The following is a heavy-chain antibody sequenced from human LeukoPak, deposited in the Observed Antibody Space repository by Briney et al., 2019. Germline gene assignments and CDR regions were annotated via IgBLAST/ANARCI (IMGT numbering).Heavy chain of an antibody. V-gene: IGHV3-23*01. CDR1: GFTFSDCA. CDR3: AKDLHYYVAVDV. J-gene: IGHJ6*02. D-gene: IGHD3-10*02. CDR2: IGSDDNK. Sequence: GGSLRLSCAASGFTFSDCAMSWVRQAPGKGLEWVSSIGSDDNKHYSESVRGRFAISRDNSKNTLFLQMSSLRAEDTALYYCAKDLHYYVAVDVWGQGTTVTVSS.